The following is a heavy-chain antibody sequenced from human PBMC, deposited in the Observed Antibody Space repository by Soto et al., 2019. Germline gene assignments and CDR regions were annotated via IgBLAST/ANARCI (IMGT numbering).Heavy chain of an antibody. J-gene: IGHJ3*02. CDR1: VGTFSSYA. CDR2: IIPIVGTA. CDR3: AIDSSGYYPDAFDI. V-gene: IGHV1-69*13. D-gene: IGHD3-22*01. Sequence: SVKVSCKASVGTFSSYAISWVRQAPGQGLEWMGGIIPIVGTANYAQKFQGRVTITADESTSTAYMELSSLRSEDTAVYYWAIDSSGYYPDAFDIWGQGTMVTVSS.